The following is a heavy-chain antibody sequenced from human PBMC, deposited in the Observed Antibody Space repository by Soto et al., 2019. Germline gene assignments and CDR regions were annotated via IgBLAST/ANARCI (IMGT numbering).Heavy chain of an antibody. CDR2: IWYDGSNK. D-gene: IGHD1-1*01. CDR3: XXXXTGTNDAFDI. J-gene: IGHJ3*02. CDR1: GFTFSSYG. Sequence: QVQLVESGGGVVQPGRSLRLSCAASGFTFSSYGMHWVRQAPGKGLEWVAVIWYDGSNKYYADSVKGRFTISRDNSKNTXXLQMNSLRAEXTXXXXXXXXXTGTNDAFDIWGQGTMVTVSS. V-gene: IGHV3-33*01.